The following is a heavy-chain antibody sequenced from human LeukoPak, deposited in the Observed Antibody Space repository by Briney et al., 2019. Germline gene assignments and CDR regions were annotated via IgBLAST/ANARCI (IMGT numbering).Heavy chain of an antibody. CDR1: GFTFSSYA. J-gene: IGHJ4*02. V-gene: IGHV3-30-3*01. D-gene: IGHD2-15*01. Sequence: GGSLRLSCAASGFTFSSYAVHWVRQAPGKGLEWVAVISYDGSYKYYADSVKGRFTISRDNSKDTLYLQMDSLRAEDTAVYYCARVGSRFSPFGSGGRDFFDYWGQGTLVTVSS. CDR2: ISYDGSYK. CDR3: ARVGSRFSPFGSGGRDFFDY.